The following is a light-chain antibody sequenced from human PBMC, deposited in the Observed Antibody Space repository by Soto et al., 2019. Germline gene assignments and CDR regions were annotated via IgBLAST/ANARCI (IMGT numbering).Light chain of an antibody. Sequence: QSVLTQPTSVSGAPGQRVTISCTGSSSNIGAGYDVHWYQPLPGTAPKLLIYGNSNRPSGVPDRFSGSKSGTSASLAITGLQAEDEADYYCQSYDSSLSGYVFGTGTKLTVL. J-gene: IGLJ1*01. V-gene: IGLV1-40*01. CDR2: GNS. CDR3: QSYDSSLSGYV. CDR1: SSNIGAGYD.